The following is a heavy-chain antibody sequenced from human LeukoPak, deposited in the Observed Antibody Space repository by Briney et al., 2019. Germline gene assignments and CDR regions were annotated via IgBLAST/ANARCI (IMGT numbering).Heavy chain of an antibody. CDR2: ISGGGGRT. V-gene: IGHV3-23*01. Sequence: PGGSLRLSCAASGFTFSNYAMSWVRQAPGKGLEWVSAISGGGGRTHYADSVKGRFSISRDNSRNTLYLQLNSLRAEDTAVYYCAKGDSGWSLFDYWGQGTLVTVSS. CDR3: AKGDSGWSLFDY. CDR1: GFTFSNYA. D-gene: IGHD6-19*01. J-gene: IGHJ4*02.